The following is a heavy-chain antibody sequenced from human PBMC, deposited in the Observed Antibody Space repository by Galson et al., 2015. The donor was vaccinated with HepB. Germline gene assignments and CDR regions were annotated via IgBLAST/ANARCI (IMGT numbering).Heavy chain of an antibody. CDR1: GFTFSSYW. Sequence: SLRLYCAASGFTFSSYWMSWVRQAPGKGLEWVANIKQDGSEKYYVDSVKGRFTISRDNAKNSLYLQMNSLRAEDTAVYYCARDVHVWGSYRYFDYWGQGTLVTVSS. J-gene: IGHJ4*02. V-gene: IGHV3-7*03. CDR3: ARDVHVWGSYRYFDY. D-gene: IGHD3-16*02. CDR2: IKQDGSEK.